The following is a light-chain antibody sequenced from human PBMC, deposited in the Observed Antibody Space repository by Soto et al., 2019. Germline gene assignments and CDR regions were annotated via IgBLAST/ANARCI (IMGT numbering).Light chain of an antibody. V-gene: IGKV3-20*01. CDR3: QQYGSSPMYS. CDR1: QTVSTNY. Sequence: EIVLTQSPGTLSLSPGERATLSCRASQTVSTNYLAWYQQKPGQAPRLLIYGASNRATGVPDRFSGSGSGTDFTLTISRLEPEDFAVYYCQQYGSSPMYSFGPGTKLEIK. CDR2: GAS. J-gene: IGKJ2*01.